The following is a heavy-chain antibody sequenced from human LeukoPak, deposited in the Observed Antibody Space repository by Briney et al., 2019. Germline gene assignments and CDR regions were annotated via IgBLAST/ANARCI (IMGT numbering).Heavy chain of an antibody. CDR2: ISDDGSNK. Sequence: GGSLRLSCAASGFTFSSYAIHWVRQAPGKGLEWVAVISDDGSNKYYADSVKGRFTISRDNSKNTLYLQMNSLRAEDTAVYYCARADCSSSTCYLRRSWFDPWGQGTLVTVSS. D-gene: IGHD2-2*01. V-gene: IGHV3-30*04. CDR3: ARADCSSSTCYLRRSWFDP. CDR1: GFTFSSYA. J-gene: IGHJ5*02.